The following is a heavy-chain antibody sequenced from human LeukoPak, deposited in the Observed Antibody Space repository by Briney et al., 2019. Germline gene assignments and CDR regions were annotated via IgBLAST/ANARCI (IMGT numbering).Heavy chain of an antibody. CDR3: AKEYYYDSSGYDDAFDI. Sequence: PGGSLRLSCAASGFTFSRNAMSWVRQAPGKGLEWVSTISGSGGSTYYADSVKGRFTISRDNSKNTLYLQMNSLRAEDTAVYYCAKEYYYDSSGYDDAFDIWGEGPMVTVSS. D-gene: IGHD3-22*01. CDR1: GFTFSRNA. V-gene: IGHV3-23*01. J-gene: IGHJ3*02. CDR2: ISGSGGST.